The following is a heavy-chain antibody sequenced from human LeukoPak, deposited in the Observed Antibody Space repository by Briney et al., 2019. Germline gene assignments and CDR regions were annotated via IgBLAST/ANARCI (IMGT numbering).Heavy chain of an antibody. D-gene: IGHD2-2*01. J-gene: IGHJ4*02. V-gene: IGHV4-34*01. CDR2: INHSGST. Sequence: SETLSLICAVYGGSFSGYYWSWIRQPPGKGLEWIGEINHSGSTNYNPSLKSRVIISVDTSKNEFSLKLSSVTAADTAVYYCARLVYCSSTSCRNDYWGQGTLVTVSS. CDR1: GGSFSGYY. CDR3: ARLVYCSSTSCRNDY.